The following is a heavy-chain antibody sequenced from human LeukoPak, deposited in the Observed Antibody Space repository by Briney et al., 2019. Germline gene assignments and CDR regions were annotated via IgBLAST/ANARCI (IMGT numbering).Heavy chain of an antibody. V-gene: IGHV4-59*01. CDR1: GGSISSYY. CDR2: LSYSGSN. J-gene: IGHJ4*02. D-gene: IGHD3-10*01. CDR3: ARGRLGGSGSYYNVLDY. Sequence: SETLSLTCTVSGGSISSYYWSWLRQPPGKGLVWIRYLSYSGSNNYNPTLKSRVTISVATSRNQFSLKLSSVTAADTAVYYCARGRLGGSGSYYNVLDYGGQGTLVTVYS.